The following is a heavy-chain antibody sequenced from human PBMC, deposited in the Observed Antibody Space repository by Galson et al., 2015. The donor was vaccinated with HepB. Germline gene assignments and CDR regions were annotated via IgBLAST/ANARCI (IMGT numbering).Heavy chain of an antibody. Sequence: SLRLSCAASGFTFSSYAMHCVRQAPGKGLEYVSAISSNGGSTYYADSVKGRFTISRDNSKNTLYLQMSSLRAEDTAVYYCRRGRKPTNCGGDCYIRFDYYYGMDVWGQGTTVTVSS. CDR1: GFTFSSYA. CDR2: ISSNGGST. J-gene: IGHJ6*02. D-gene: IGHD2-21*02. CDR3: RRGRKPTNCGGDCYIRFDYYYGMDV. V-gene: IGHV3-64D*06.